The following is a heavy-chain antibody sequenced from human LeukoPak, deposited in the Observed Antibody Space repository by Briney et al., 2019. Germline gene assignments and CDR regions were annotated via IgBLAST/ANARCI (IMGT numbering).Heavy chain of an antibody. CDR1: GGTFSSYV. Sequence: SVKVSCKASGGTFSSYVISWVRQAPGQGLEWMGGIIPIFGTANYAQKFQGRVTITTDESTSTAYMELSSLRSEDTAVYYCARVCRSTSCYRLDPWGQGTLVTVSS. CDR2: IIPIFGTA. CDR3: ARVCRSTSCYRLDP. J-gene: IGHJ5*02. D-gene: IGHD2-2*01. V-gene: IGHV1-69*05.